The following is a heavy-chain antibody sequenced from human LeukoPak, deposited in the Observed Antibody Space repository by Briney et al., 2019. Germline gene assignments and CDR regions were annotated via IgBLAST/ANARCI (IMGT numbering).Heavy chain of an antibody. CDR2: ISGSGGST. V-gene: IGHV3-23*01. CDR3: AKGVAVGGSDY. Sequence: GGSLSLSCAASGFPFSAYPMRWVRQAPGKGLEWVSSISGSGGSTYYADSVKGRFTISRENAKNTLYLQMNSLRAEDTAVYYCAKGVAVGGSDYWGQGILVTVSS. CDR1: GFPFSAYP. D-gene: IGHD6-13*01. J-gene: IGHJ4*02.